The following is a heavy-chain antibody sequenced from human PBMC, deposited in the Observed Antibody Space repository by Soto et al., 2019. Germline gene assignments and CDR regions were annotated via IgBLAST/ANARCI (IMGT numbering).Heavy chain of an antibody. CDR2: IYYSGST. Sequence: QVPLQESGPGLVKPSQTLSLTCTVSGGSISSGGYYWSWIRQHPGKGLEWFGYIYYSGSTYYNPSFRSRVSISVDTSKNQFSLKLSSVTAANTAVYYCARSPEATVTAFDYWGQGTLVTVSS. CDR1: GGSISSGGYY. D-gene: IGHD4-17*01. V-gene: IGHV4-31*03. J-gene: IGHJ4*02. CDR3: ARSPEATVTAFDY.